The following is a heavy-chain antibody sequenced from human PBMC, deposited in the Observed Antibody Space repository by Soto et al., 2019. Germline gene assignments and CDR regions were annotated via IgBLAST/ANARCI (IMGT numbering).Heavy chain of an antibody. D-gene: IGHD3-3*01. Sequence: HPSETLRLSXAASGFTFSSYSMNWVRQAPGKGLEWVSYISSSSSTIYYADSVKGRFTISRDNAKNSLYLQMNSLRDEDTAVYYCARDAFFRYDFWSGYSGDAFDIWGQGTMVTVSS. CDR2: ISSSSSTI. V-gene: IGHV3-48*02. CDR3: ARDAFFRYDFWSGYSGDAFDI. CDR1: GFTFSSYS. J-gene: IGHJ3*02.